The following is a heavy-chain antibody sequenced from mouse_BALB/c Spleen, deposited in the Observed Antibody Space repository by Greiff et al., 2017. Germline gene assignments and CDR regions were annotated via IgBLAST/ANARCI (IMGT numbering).Heavy chain of an antibody. Sequence: QVQLQQSGAELVRPGTSVKVSCKASGYAFTNYLIEWVKQRPGQGLEWIGVINPGSGGTNYNEKFKGKATLTADKSSSTAYMQLSSLTSDNSAVYFCARSYRYDGYYFDYWGQGTTLTVSS. CDR3: ARSYRYDGYYFDY. V-gene: IGHV1-54*03. J-gene: IGHJ2*01. CDR2: INPGSGGT. D-gene: IGHD2-14*01. CDR1: GYAFTNYL.